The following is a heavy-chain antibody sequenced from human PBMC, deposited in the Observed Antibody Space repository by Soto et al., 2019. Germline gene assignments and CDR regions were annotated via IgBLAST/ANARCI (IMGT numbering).Heavy chain of an antibody. J-gene: IGHJ4*02. CDR1: GFTVSSHF. CDR3: ARDDYGDYFDY. Sequence: PGGSLRLSCAASGFTVSSHFMGWVRQAPGKGLEWVSVTHTGGSTYYADSVKGRFTISRDTPKDALFLQMNSLRAEDTAVYYCARDDYGDYFDYWGQGTLVTVSS. V-gene: IGHV3-66*01. CDR2: THTGGST. D-gene: IGHD4-17*01.